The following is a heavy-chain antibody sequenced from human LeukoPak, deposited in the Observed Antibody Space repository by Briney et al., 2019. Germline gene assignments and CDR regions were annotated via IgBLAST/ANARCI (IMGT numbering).Heavy chain of an antibody. D-gene: IGHD3-3*01. CDR2: INPNSGGT. V-gene: IGHV1-2*06. CDR3: AREDYDFWSGYYTVHYYYYGMDV. Sequence: ASVKVSCKASGYTFTGYYMHWVRQAPGQGLEWMGRINPNSGGTNYAQKFQGRVTMTRDTSISTAYMELSRLRSDDTAVYYCAREDYDFWSGYYTVHYYYYGMDVWGQGTTVTVSS. CDR1: GYTFTGYY. J-gene: IGHJ6*02.